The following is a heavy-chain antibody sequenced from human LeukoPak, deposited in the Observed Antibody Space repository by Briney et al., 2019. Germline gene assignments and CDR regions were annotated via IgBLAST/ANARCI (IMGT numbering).Heavy chain of an antibody. CDR3: ASGYFVHTFDF. D-gene: IGHD2-2*03. CDR1: GGSISSYY. V-gene: IGHV4-59*05. Sequence: SETLSLTCTVSGGSISSYYWSWIRQFPGKGLEWIGSIYFSGNTYYNPSLKTRVTISIDTSKNQFSLKLTSVTAADTAIFYCASGYFVHTFDFWGQGTLGTVSS. CDR2: IYFSGNT. J-gene: IGHJ4*02.